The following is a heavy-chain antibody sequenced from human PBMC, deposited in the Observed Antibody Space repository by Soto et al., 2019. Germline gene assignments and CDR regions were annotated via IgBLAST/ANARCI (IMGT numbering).Heavy chain of an antibody. V-gene: IGHV3-30*03. D-gene: IGHD2-8*01. J-gene: IGHJ4*02. CDR3: ASERTNGRCEFDY. CDR1: GLTFSRAYA. CDR2: ILYDGASK. Sequence: QVQLVESGGGVVQPGRSLRLSCAGPGLTFSRAYAMHWVRQAPGKGLEWLAVILYDGASKYNADSVKGRFTISRDNFKNTLYLQMSRLSAEDPALYYCASERTNGRCEFDYWGQGSLVIVSS.